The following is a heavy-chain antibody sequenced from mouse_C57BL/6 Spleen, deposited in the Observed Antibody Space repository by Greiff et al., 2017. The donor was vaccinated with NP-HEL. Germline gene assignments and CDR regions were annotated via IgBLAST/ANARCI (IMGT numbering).Heavy chain of an antibody. CDR1: GYAFSSSW. D-gene: IGHD3-2*02. CDR3: ARRGGSYMDY. V-gene: IGHV1-82*01. J-gene: IGHJ4*01. CDR2: IYPGDGDT. Sequence: QVQLKQSGPELVKPGASVKISCKASGYAFSSSWMNWVKQRPGKGLEWIGRIYPGDGDTNYNGKFKGKATLTADKSSSTAYMQLSSLTSEDSAVYFCARRGGSYMDYWGQGTSVTVSS.